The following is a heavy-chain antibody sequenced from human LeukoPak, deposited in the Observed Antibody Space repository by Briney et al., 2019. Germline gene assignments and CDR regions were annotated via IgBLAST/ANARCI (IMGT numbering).Heavy chain of an antibody. CDR2: ISGSGGST. CDR3: AKATTPVVVTATQN. J-gene: IGHJ4*02. D-gene: IGHD2-21*02. Sequence: GGSVRLSCAASGFTFSSYAMSWVRQAPGKGLEWVSAISGSGGSTYYADSVKGRFTISRDNSKNTLYLQMNSLRAEDTAVYYCAKATTPVVVTATQNWGQGTLVTVSS. V-gene: IGHV3-23*01. CDR1: GFTFSSYA.